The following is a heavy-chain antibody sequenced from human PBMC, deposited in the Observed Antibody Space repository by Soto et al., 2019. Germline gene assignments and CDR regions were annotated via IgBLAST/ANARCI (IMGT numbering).Heavy chain of an antibody. CDR3: ARDETYTNGWYFEL. D-gene: IGHD2-8*01. Sequence: QVQLVQSGGEVKKPGASVKVSCKASGYMFNSYGMSWVRQAPGQGLEWMGWISGYNAKTEYAQKFQGRITMTTETSTTTVYMELRSLRSDDTAVYYCARDETYTNGWYFELWGQGTLVTVPS. CDR1: GYMFNSYG. J-gene: IGHJ4*02. CDR2: ISGYNAKT. V-gene: IGHV1-18*01.